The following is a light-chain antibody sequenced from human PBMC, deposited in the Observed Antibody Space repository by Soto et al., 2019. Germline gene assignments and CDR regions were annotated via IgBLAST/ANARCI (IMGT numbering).Light chain of an antibody. V-gene: IGKV1-6*01. CDR3: LQDYTYPWT. Sequence: AIQMTQSPSSLSASVGDIVTITCRASQGIRNDLGWYQQKPGKAPKLLISAASSLQSGVPSRFSGSGSGTDFTLTISSLQPEDFATYYCLQDYTYPWTFGQGTKVEIK. CDR2: AAS. CDR1: QGIRND. J-gene: IGKJ1*01.